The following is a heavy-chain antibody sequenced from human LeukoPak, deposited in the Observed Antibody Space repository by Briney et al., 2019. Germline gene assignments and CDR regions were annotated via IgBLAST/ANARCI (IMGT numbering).Heavy chain of an antibody. J-gene: IGHJ4*02. CDR2: INSDGSSP. Sequence: PGGSLRLSCTASGFTLSSYWMQWVRQAPGKVLVWVSRINSDGSSPSYADSVKGRFTISRDNSKNTLYLQVNSLRAEDTAVYYCAVKGGTPGRFDLWGQGTLVTVSS. CDR1: GFTLSSYW. D-gene: IGHD1-26*01. CDR3: AVKGGTPGRFDL. V-gene: IGHV3-74*01.